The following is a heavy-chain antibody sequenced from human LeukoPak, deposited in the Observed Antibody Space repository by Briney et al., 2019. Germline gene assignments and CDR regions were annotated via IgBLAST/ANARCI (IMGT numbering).Heavy chain of an antibody. D-gene: IGHD1-14*01. CDR1: GFTFSSCF. CDR2: ISPTCTDR. V-gene: IGHV3-21*01. Sequence: GGSLRLSCTASGFTFSSCFFNWVRPAPGKGLEWVSSISPTCTDRYYADSVRGRFTISRDNAKNSMYLQMDSLRDEDTAVYYCATETIGRHYDYWGQGTLLAVSS. CDR3: ATETIGRHYDY. J-gene: IGHJ4*02.